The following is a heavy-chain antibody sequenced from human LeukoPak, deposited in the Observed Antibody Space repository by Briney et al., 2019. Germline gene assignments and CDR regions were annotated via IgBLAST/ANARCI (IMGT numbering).Heavy chain of an antibody. Sequence: SGTLSLTCTVSGGSISSYYWSWIRQPPGKGLEWIGYIYYSGSTNYNPSLKSRVTISVDTSKNQFSLKLSSVTAADTAVYYCARDREYYDSSGGYFDLWGRGTLVTVSS. CDR3: ARDREYYDSSGGYFDL. V-gene: IGHV4-59*01. J-gene: IGHJ2*01. D-gene: IGHD3-22*01. CDR2: IYYSGST. CDR1: GGSISSYY.